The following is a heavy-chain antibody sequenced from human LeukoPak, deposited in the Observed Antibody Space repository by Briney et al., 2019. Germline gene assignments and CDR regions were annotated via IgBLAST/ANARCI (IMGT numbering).Heavy chain of an antibody. CDR1: GYTFTSYD. J-gene: IGHJ4*02. CDR2: MNPNSGNT. Sequence: ASVKVSCKASGYTFTSYDINWVRQATGQGLEWMGWMNPNSGNTGYAQKFQGRVTMTTDTSTSTAYMELRSLRSDDTAVYYCARDATWDYDFWSGYYNSRYFDYWGQGTLVTVSS. D-gene: IGHD3-3*01. V-gene: IGHV1-8*01. CDR3: ARDATWDYDFWSGYYNSRYFDY.